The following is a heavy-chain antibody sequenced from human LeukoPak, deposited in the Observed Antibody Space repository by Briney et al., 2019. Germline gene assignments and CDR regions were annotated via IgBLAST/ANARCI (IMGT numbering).Heavy chain of an antibody. D-gene: IGHD3-22*01. CDR1: GFTFSSYA. CDR2: ISGSGGST. V-gene: IGHV3-23*01. J-gene: IGHJ4*02. Sequence: PGGSLRLSCAASGFTFSSYAMSWVRQAPGKGLEWVSAISGSGGSTYYADSVKGRFTISRDNSKNTLYLQMNSLRAEDTAVYYCAKSYYDSSGYYHFDYWGQGTLDTVSS. CDR3: AKSYYDSSGYYHFDY.